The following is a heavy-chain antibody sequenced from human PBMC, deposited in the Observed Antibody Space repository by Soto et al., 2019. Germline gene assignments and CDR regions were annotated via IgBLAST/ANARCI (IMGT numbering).Heavy chain of an antibody. D-gene: IGHD6-13*01. CDR2: INAGNGNT. CDR1: GYTFTSYA. J-gene: IGHJ4*02. V-gene: IGHV1-3*01. CDR3: AREGRDIAAKYYFDY. Sequence: QVQLVQSGAEVKKPGASVKVSCKASGYTFTSYAMHWVRQAPGQRLEWMGWINAGNGNTKYSQKFQGRVTITRDTSASTAYMELSSLRSEDTAVYYCAREGRDIAAKYYFDYWGQGTLVTVSS.